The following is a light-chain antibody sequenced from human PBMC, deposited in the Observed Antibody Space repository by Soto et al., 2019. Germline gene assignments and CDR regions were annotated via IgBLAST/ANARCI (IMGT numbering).Light chain of an antibody. CDR1: QSIRSY. J-gene: IGKJ1*01. CDR3: QQSYTTPWT. Sequence: DIQMTQSPSSLSASVGERVTITCRASQSIRSYLNWYRQHPGKAPKLLICSATSLFSGVPSRFSGRGSGTDFTLTISSLQPEDFATYYCQQSYTTPWTFGQGTRVELK. CDR2: SAT. V-gene: IGKV1-39*01.